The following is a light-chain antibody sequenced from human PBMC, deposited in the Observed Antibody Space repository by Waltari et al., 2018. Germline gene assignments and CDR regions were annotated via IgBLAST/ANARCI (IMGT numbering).Light chain of an antibody. CDR2: WAS. CDR1: QRVLYSTNNKNY. Sequence: DIVMTQSPDSLAVSLGERATINCKSSQRVLYSTNNKNYLAWYQQKPGQSPKLLIYWASTRESGVPDRFRGSGSGTDFTLTISSLQAEDVAVYYCQQYYGSPYTFAQGTKLEIK. J-gene: IGKJ2*01. CDR3: QQYYGSPYT. V-gene: IGKV4-1*01.